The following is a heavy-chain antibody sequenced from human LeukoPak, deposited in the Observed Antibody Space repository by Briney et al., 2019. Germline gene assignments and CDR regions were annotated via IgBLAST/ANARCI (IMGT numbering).Heavy chain of an antibody. V-gene: IGHV1-69*13. CDR1: GDTFSRYA. CDR2: IIPVLGTA. D-gene: IGHD3-3*01. Sequence: ASVKVSCKASGDTFSRYAISWVRQAPGQGLEWMGGIIPVLGTANYAQKFQGRVTITADESTSTAYMELSSLRSEDTAVYYCARGLAGSQITIFGVVTYNWFDPWGQGTLVTVSS. J-gene: IGHJ5*02. CDR3: ARGLAGSQITIFGVVTYNWFDP.